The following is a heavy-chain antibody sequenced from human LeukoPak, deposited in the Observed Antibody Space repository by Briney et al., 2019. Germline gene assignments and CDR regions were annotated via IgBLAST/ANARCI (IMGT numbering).Heavy chain of an antibody. CDR3: AALGYSSGWSSPFYYYYYMDV. CDR2: ISGSGGST. V-gene: IGHV3-23*01. CDR1: GFTFSSYG. Sequence: GRSLRLSCAASGFTFSSYGVHWVRQAPGKGLGWVSAISGSGGSTHYADSVKGRFTISRDNSKNTLYLQMNSLRAEDTAVYYCAALGYSSGWSSPFYYYYYMDVWGKGTTVTVSS. J-gene: IGHJ6*03. D-gene: IGHD6-19*01.